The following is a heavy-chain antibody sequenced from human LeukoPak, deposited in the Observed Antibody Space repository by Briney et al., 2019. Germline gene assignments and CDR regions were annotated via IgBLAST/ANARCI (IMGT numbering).Heavy chain of an antibody. CDR2: IWYDGSNK. CDR3: AKDLRSYYYDSSGDPSFYFDY. V-gene: IGHV3-33*06. Sequence: GGSLGLSCAASGFTFSTYGMHWVRQAPGKGLVWVTVIWYDGSNKYYADSVKGRFTISRDNSKNTLYLQMNSLRAEDTAVYYCAKDLRSYYYDSSGDPSFYFDYWGQGTLVTVSS. CDR1: GFTFSTYG. D-gene: IGHD3-22*01. J-gene: IGHJ4*02.